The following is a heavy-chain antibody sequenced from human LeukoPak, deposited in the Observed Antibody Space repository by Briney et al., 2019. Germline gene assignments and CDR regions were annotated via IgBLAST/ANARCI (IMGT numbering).Heavy chain of an antibody. J-gene: IGHJ4*02. V-gene: IGHV1-18*01. Sequence: ASVKVSCKASGYTFTSYGISWVRQAPGQRLEWMGWISAYNGNTNYAQKLQGRVTMTTDTSTSTAYMELRSLRSDDTAVYYCARWVSGDYDILTGYQGPDYWGQGTLVTVSS. CDR1: GYTFTSYG. CDR2: ISAYNGNT. CDR3: ARWVSGDYDILTGYQGPDY. D-gene: IGHD3-9*01.